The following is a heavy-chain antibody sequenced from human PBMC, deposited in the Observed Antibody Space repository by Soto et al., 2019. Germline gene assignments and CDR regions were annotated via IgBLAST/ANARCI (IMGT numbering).Heavy chain of an antibody. J-gene: IGHJ6*02. CDR2: ISSGGSIT. CDR3: AKGPTVTPTRMDV. D-gene: IGHD4-4*01. V-gene: IGHV3-23*01. CDR1: GFTFSSFA. Sequence: AGGSLRLSCAASGFTFSSFAMSWVRQAPGKGLEWVSAISSGGSITYYADSVKGRFTISRDNSKNTLFLQMNSLRAEDTAVYYCAKGPTVTPTRMDVWGQGTTVTVSS.